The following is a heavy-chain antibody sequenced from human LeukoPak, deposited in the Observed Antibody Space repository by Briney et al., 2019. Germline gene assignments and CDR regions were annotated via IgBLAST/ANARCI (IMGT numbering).Heavy chain of an antibody. CDR2: IIPIFGTA. D-gene: IGHD3-22*01. CDR1: GGTFSSYA. CDR3: ARGNYYDRRPDY. Sequence: SVKVSCKASGGTFSSYAISWVRQAPGQGLEWMGGIIPIFGTANYAQKFQGRVTITTDESTSTAYMELSSLRSEDTAVYYCARGNYYDRRPDYWGQGTLVTVSS. V-gene: IGHV1-69*05. J-gene: IGHJ4*02.